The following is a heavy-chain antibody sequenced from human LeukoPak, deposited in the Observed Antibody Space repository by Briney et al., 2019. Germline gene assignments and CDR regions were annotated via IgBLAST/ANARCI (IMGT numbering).Heavy chain of an antibody. CDR2: ISSSGSTT. V-gene: IGHV3-48*03. CDR1: GFTFSSYE. Sequence: PGGSLRLSCAASGFTFSSYEVNWVRQAPGKGLEWVSYISSSGSTTYYADSVKGRFTISRDNAKNSLYLQMNSLRAEDTAVYYCARAQVGNYVFYYYYMDVWGKGTTVTVSS. J-gene: IGHJ6*03. D-gene: IGHD1-7*01. CDR3: ARAQVGNYVFYYYYMDV.